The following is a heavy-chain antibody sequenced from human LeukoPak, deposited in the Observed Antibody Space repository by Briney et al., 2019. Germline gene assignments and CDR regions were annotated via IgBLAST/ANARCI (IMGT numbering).Heavy chain of an antibody. Sequence: SQTLSLTCTVSGGSISSGDYYWSWIGQPPGKGLEWIGYIYYSGSTYYNPSLKSRVTISVDTSKNQFSLKLSSVTAADTAVYYCARGRYYYDSSGYYPNWFDPWGQGTLVTVSS. CDR1: GGSISSGDYY. V-gene: IGHV4-30-4*01. CDR2: IYYSGST. J-gene: IGHJ5*02. CDR3: ARGRYYYDSSGYYPNWFDP. D-gene: IGHD3-22*01.